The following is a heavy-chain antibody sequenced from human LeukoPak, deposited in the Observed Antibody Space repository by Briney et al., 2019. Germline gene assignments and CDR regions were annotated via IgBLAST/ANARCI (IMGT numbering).Heavy chain of an antibody. Sequence: GGSLRLSCAASGFTFKYYVMTWVRQAPGEGLQWVSAISGSGNSTYYADSVKGRFTISRDNSKNTLYLQMNSLRAEDTAVYYCAKEEVGYYYDSSGYPTYYFDYWGQGTLVTVSS. CDR3: AKEEVGYYYDSSGYPTYYFDY. V-gene: IGHV3-23*01. D-gene: IGHD3-22*01. CDR2: ISGSGNST. J-gene: IGHJ4*02. CDR1: GFTFKYYV.